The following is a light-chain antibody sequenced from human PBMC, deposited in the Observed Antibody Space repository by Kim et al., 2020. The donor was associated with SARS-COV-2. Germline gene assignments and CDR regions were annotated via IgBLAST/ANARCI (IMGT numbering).Light chain of an antibody. CDR3: LTWDSSLSAGV. V-gene: IGLV1-51*01. J-gene: IGLJ2*01. CDR2: DNN. CDR1: SSNIGNYY. Sequence: GQNVSISCSGSSSNIGNYYVSWYQQLPGTAPNLLIYDNNNRPSGIPDRFSGSKSGTSATLGITGLQTGDEADYYCLTWDSSLSAGVFGGGTQLTVL.